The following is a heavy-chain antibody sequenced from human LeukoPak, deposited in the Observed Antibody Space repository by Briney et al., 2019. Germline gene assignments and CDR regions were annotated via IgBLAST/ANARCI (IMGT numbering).Heavy chain of an antibody. CDR3: ARWSIVAPLRYYYYGMDV. D-gene: IGHD2-15*01. J-gene: IGHJ6*02. Sequence: ASVKVSCKASGYTFTSYDINWVRQATGQGLEWMGWMNPNRGNTGYAQKFQGRVTLTRNTSISTAYMELSSLRSEDTAVYFCARWSIVAPLRYYYYGMDVWGQGTTVTVSS. V-gene: IGHV1-8*01. CDR2: MNPNRGNT. CDR1: GYTFTSYD.